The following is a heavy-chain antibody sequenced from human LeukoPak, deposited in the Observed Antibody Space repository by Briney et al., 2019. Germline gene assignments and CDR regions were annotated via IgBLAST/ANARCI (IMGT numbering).Heavy chain of an antibody. CDR3: ARKYSSGIWFDP. J-gene: IGHJ5*02. V-gene: IGHV4-59*08. Sequence: SETLSLTCTVSGGSISSYYWSWIRQPPGKGPEWIGYIYYSGSTNYNPSLKSRVTMSVDTSKNQFSLKLSSATAADTAVYYCARKYSSGIWFDPWGQGTLVTVSS. CDR1: GGSISSYY. CDR2: IYYSGST. D-gene: IGHD6-19*01.